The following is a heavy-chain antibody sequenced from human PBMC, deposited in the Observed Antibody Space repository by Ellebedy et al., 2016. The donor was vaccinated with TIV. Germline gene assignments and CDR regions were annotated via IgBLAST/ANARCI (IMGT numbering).Heavy chain of an antibody. CDR3: AKEGAGGSFDY. J-gene: IGHJ4*02. V-gene: IGHV3-23*01. CDR2: ISGSGGGT. Sequence: GGSLRLXXTTSGFTFSSYAMRWVRQAPGKGLEWVSAISGSGGGTYYADSVKGRFTISRDNSKNTLYLQMNSLRAEDTALYYCAKEGAGGSFDYWGQGTLVTVSS. CDR1: GFTFSSYA. D-gene: IGHD3-10*01.